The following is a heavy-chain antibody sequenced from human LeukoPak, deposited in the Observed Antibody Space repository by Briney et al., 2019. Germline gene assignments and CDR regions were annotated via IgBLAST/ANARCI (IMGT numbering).Heavy chain of an antibody. CDR2: IYYSGST. J-gene: IGHJ4*02. V-gene: IGHV4-59*12. Sequence: SETLSLTCSVSGGSISSYYWSWLRQPPGKGLEWMGYIYYSGSTNYNPCLKSRVTISVDTSKNQFSLKMSSVTAADPAVYYCARGPYCSGGSCYKGSDYWGQGTLVTVSS. D-gene: IGHD2-15*01. CDR1: GGSISSYY. CDR3: ARGPYCSGGSCYKGSDY.